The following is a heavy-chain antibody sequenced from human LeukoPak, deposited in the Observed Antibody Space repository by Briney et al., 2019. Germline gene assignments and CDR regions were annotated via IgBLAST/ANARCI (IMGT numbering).Heavy chain of an antibody. CDR2: IDPSDSYT. J-gene: IGHJ4*02. D-gene: IGHD3-16*02. CDR3: ARLSAGFDAGYDYVWGSYRYNY. V-gene: IGHV5-10-1*01. CDR1: GYSFTSYW. Sequence: GESLKISCKGSGYSFTSYWISWVRQMPGKGLEWMGRIDPSDSYTNYSPSFQGHVTISADKSISTAYLQWSSLKAPDTAMYYCARLSAGFDAGYDYVWGSYRYNYWGQGTLVTVSS.